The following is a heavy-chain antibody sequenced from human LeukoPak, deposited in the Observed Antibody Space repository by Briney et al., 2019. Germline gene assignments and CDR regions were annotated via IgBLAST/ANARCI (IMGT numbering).Heavy chain of an antibody. CDR1: GFTFSSYA. Sequence: PGGSLRLSCAASGFTFSSYAMSWVRQAPGKGLEWVSSLSDSGANTYYADSVKGRFTISRDNSKNTLPLQMNSLRAEDTALYYCAGRRDGFDIWGQGTMVTVSS. V-gene: IGHV3-23*01. CDR2: LSDSGANT. CDR3: AGRRDGFDI. J-gene: IGHJ3*02.